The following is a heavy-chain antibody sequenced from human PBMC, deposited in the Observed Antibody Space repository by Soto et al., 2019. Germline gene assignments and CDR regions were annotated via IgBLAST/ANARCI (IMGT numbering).Heavy chain of an antibody. CDR1: GGSISIGNYY. CDR2: IFYSGTT. D-gene: IGHD3-3*01. Sequence: PSETLSLTCTASGGSISIGNYYWGWIRQSPGKGLEWIGSIFYSGTTYYTPSLKSRVTISVDTSKNQFSLRLSSVTAADTAVYYCARQTSSGYYYQIEYWGQGTLVTSPQ. J-gene: IGHJ4*02. V-gene: IGHV4-39*01. CDR3: ARQTSSGYYYQIEY.